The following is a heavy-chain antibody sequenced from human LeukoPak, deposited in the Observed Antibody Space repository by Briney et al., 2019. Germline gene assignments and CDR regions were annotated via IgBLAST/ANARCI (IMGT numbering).Heavy chain of an antibody. CDR2: ISYDGSNK. V-gene: IGHV3-30*18. CDR1: GFNFRWQG. CDR3: AKQYSSGWYLSWFDP. D-gene: IGHD6-19*01. J-gene: IGHJ5*02. Sequence: GALRLFCAASGFNFRWQGMHWVRPAPGKGLGWVAGISYDGSNKYYADSVKGRFTISRDNSKNTLYLQMNSLRAEDTAVYYCAKQYSSGWYLSWFDPWGQGTLVTVSS.